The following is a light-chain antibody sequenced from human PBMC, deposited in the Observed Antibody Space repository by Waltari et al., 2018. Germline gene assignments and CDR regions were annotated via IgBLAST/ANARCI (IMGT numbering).Light chain of an antibody. J-gene: IGLJ1*01. CDR1: NIGTYS. Sequence: SYVVTQPPSVSVAPGETATITCGGDNIGTYSVHWYQQKAGQAPVLVIFYDRDRPSGIPGRFSGSNSGNTATLTTSRVEAGDEARYYCHVWHPHVDPGVFGTGTEVTVL. V-gene: IGLV3-21*04. CDR2: YDR. CDR3: HVWHPHVDPGV.